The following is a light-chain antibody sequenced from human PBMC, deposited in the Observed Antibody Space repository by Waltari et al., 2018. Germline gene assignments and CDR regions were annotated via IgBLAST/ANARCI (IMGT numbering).Light chain of an antibody. CDR3: LQDYTHPYT. Sequence: AIQMTQSPSSLSANVGDRVTITCRASQDIKNDLGWYQQKPGKAPKLLIYAVSSLQTGVPSRLSGSGSGTYFTLTISSLQPEDSATYFCLQDYTHPYTFGQGTKLEIK. J-gene: IGKJ2*01. CDR2: AVS. V-gene: IGKV1-6*01. CDR1: QDIKND.